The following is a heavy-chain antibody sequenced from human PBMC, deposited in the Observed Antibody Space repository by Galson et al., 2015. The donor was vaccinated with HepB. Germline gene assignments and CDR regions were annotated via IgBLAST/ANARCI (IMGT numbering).Heavy chain of an antibody. Sequence: SVKVSCKASGYTFTSYAMHWVRQAPGQRLEWMGWINAGNGNTKYSQKFQGRVTITRDTSASTAYMELSSLRSEDTAVYYCARELVLMVYADYYYGMDVWGQGTTVTVSS. D-gene: IGHD2-8*01. J-gene: IGHJ6*02. CDR1: GYTFTSYA. CDR2: INAGNGNT. V-gene: IGHV1-3*01. CDR3: ARELVLMVYADYYYGMDV.